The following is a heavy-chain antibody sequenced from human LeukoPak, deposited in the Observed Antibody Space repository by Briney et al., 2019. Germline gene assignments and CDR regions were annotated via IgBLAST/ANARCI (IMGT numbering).Heavy chain of an antibody. CDR2: ISAYNGNT. CDR3: ARDLQTYYYESSGSIPPFY. CDR1: GYTFTSYG. D-gene: IGHD3-22*01. J-gene: IGHJ4*02. V-gene: IGHV1-18*01. Sequence: GASVKVSCKASGYTFTSYGISWVRQAPGQGLEWMGWISAYNGNTNYAQKLQGRVTMTTDTSTSTAYMELRSLRSDDTAVYYCARDLQTYYYESSGSIPPFYWGQGTLVTVSS.